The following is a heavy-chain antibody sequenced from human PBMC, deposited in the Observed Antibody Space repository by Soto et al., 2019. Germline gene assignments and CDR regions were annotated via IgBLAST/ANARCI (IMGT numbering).Heavy chain of an antibody. V-gene: IGHV1-2*02. CDR3: ALGRSGSYNYYFDY. Sequence: GASVKVSCKASGYTFTGYYMHWVRQAPGQGLEWMGWINPNSGGTNYAQKFQGRVTMTRDTSISTAYMELSRLRSDDTAVYYCALGRSGSYNYYFDYWGQGTLVTVSS. CDR2: INPNSGGT. J-gene: IGHJ4*02. D-gene: IGHD3-10*01. CDR1: GYTFTGYY.